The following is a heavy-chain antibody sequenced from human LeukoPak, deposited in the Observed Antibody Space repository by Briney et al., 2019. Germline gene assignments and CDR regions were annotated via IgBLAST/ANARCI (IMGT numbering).Heavy chain of an antibody. CDR3: ARDPYYDFWSGVFDP. D-gene: IGHD3-3*01. Sequence: ASVKVSCKASGYTFTGYYMHWVRQAPGQGLEWMGWINPNSGGTNYAQKFHGRVTMTRDTSTSTAYMELSRLRSDDTAVYYCARDPYYDFWSGVFDPWGQGTLVTVSS. CDR2: INPNSGGT. J-gene: IGHJ5*02. V-gene: IGHV1-2*02. CDR1: GYTFTGYY.